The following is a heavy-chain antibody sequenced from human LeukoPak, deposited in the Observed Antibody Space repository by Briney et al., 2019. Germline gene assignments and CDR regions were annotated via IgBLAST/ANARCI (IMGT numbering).Heavy chain of an antibody. J-gene: IGHJ4*02. CDR1: GFTFSSYG. CDR2: ISYDGSNK. V-gene: IGHV3-30*18. D-gene: IGHD1-26*01. Sequence: GGSLRLSCAASGFTFSSYGMHWVRQAPGEGLEWVAVISYDGSNKYYADSVKGRFTISRDNSKNTLYLQMNSLRAEDTAVYYCAKPTVGATTYYFDYWGQGTLVTVSS. CDR3: AKPTVGATTYYFDY.